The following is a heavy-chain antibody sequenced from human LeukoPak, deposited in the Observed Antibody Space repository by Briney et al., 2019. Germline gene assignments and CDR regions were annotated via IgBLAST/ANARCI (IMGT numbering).Heavy chain of an antibody. D-gene: IGHD3-22*01. CDR1: GFTFSSYW. Sequence: QPGGSLRLSCAASGFTFSSYWMHWVRQAPGKGLVWVSRINSDGSSTSYADSVKGRFTISRDNAKNTLYLQMNSLRAEDTAVYYCARDAPYYDSSGYSPTNNWFDPWGPGTLVTVSS. V-gene: IGHV3-74*01. CDR3: ARDAPYYDSSGYSPTNNWFDP. J-gene: IGHJ5*02. CDR2: INSDGSST.